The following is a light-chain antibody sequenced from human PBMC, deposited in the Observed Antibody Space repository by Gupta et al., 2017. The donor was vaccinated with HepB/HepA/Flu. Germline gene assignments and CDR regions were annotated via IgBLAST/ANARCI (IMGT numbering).Light chain of an antibody. CDR1: SGSVPINYY. Sequence: QTVVTQEPSFSVSPGGTVTLTCGLSSGSVPINYYPSWYQQIPGQAPRTLIYSTNTRSSGAPVRFSGSIRGNKAALTITGARAEDESDYYCVLYMGNGISVFGGGTKLTVL. J-gene: IGLJ2*01. V-gene: IGLV8-61*01. CDR3: VLYMGNGISV. CDR2: STN.